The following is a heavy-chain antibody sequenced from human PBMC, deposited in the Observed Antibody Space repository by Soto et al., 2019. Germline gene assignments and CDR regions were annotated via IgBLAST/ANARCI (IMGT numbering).Heavy chain of an antibody. J-gene: IGHJ3*02. CDR2: TYYRSKWYN. CDR1: GDSVSSNSAA. CDR3: ASDLGPYGSGSYYAFDI. D-gene: IGHD3-10*01. Sequence: SQTLSLTCAISGDSVSSNSAAWNWIRQSPSRGLEWLGRTYYRSKWYNDYAVSVKSRININPDTSKNQFSLQLNSVTPEDTAVYYCASDLGPYGSGSYYAFDIWGQGTMVTVS. V-gene: IGHV6-1*01.